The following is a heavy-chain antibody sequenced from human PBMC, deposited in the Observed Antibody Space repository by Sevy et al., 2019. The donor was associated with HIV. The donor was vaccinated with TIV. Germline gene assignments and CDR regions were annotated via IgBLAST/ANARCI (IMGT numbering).Heavy chain of an antibody. D-gene: IGHD1-1*01. CDR3: AKGSKATGSAFDI. CDR2: VSYGGSTK. Sequence: GGSLRLSCAASGFIFSNYGMHWVRQAPGKGLEWVAVVSYGGSTKYYTGSVRGRFSISRDNSKNTVYLQMNSLRVEDTAVYYCAKGSKATGSAFDIWGQWTMVTVSS. CDR1: GFIFSNYG. V-gene: IGHV3-30*18. J-gene: IGHJ3*02.